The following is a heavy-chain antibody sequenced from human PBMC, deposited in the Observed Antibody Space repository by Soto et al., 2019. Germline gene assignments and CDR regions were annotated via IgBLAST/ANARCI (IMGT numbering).Heavy chain of an antibody. CDR1: GFSLTTRGGG. D-gene: IGHD4-4*01. CDR3: AHRTTTVTWWFDP. J-gene: IGHJ5*02. CDR2: IYWDDDK. Sequence: QITLKESGPTLVKPTQTLTLTCTFSGFSLTTRGGGVGWIRQPPGKALEWLALIYWDDDKRYWTSLKSRLTITKDTSTYQVVLIMPNMDPADTTTYFCAHRTTTVTWWFDPWGQGTLVTVSS. V-gene: IGHV2-5*02.